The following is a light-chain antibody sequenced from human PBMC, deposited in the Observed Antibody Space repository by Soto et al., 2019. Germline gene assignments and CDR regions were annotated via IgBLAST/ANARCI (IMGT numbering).Light chain of an antibody. CDR2: AAS. V-gene: IGKV1-39*01. CDR1: QSISSY. Sequence: DIQMTQSPSSLSASVGDRVTITCRASQSISSYLNWYQQKPGKAPKLLIYAASSLQSGVPSRFSGSGSGTDFTFTISSLQPEDFATYYCQQSYSTPLFGGGTKVDIK. CDR3: QQSYSTPL. J-gene: IGKJ4*01.